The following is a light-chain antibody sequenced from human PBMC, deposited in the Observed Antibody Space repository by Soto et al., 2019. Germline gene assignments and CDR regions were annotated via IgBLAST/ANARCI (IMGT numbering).Light chain of an antibody. V-gene: IGKV3-20*01. CDR2: GAS. Sequence: EIVLTQSPGTLSFSPGEKDTLSCRASQSVSSNYLAWYQQKPGQAPRPLIYGASSRATGIPDRFSGSGAGTDFTLTISRLEPEDFAVYYCQQYGSSPWTFGQGTKV. CDR1: QSVSSNY. J-gene: IGKJ1*01. CDR3: QQYGSSPWT.